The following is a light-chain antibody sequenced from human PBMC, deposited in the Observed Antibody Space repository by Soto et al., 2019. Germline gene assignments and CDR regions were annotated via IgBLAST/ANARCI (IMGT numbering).Light chain of an antibody. V-gene: IGLV3-1*01. Sequence: SYELTQPPSVSVSPGQTASITCSGDKLGDKYACWYQQKPGQSPVLVIYQDNKRPSGIPERFSGSTSGNTATLTISGTQAMDEADYYCQAWDSITVLFGGGTKVTVL. CDR1: KLGDKY. CDR2: QDN. CDR3: QAWDSITVL. J-gene: IGLJ2*01.